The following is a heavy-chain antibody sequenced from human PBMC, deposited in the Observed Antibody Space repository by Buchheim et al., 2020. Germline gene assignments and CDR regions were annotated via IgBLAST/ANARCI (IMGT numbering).Heavy chain of an antibody. Sequence: QVQLVESGGGVVQPGRSLRLSCAASGFTFSSYAMHWVRQAPGKGLEWVAVISYDGSNKYYADSVKGRFTISRDNSKNTLYLQMNSLRAEDTAVYYCARDQPQGFLRYFDWFGPDYWGQGTL. V-gene: IGHV3-30-3*01. CDR3: ARDQPQGFLRYFDWFGPDY. D-gene: IGHD3-9*01. CDR2: ISYDGSNK. CDR1: GFTFSSYA. J-gene: IGHJ4*02.